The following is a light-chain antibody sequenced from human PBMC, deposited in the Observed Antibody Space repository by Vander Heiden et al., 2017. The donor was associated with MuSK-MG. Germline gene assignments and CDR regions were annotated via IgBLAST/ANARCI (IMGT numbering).Light chain of an antibody. CDR1: NIGSNS. J-gene: IGLJ3*02. CDR3: QVWYRSRECHWV. CDR2: YDS. Sequence: SYVLTQPPSVSVAPGKPARITCGGNNIGSNSVHWYNQKPGQTPVLVVSYDSDRPSGSPERFSGSNSGNTATLTIRRVEAGDEADDYCQVWYRSRECHWVFGGGTKRTVL. V-gene: IGLV3-21*04.